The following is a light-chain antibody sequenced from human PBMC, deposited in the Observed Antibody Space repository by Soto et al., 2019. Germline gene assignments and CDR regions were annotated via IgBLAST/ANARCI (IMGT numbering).Light chain of an antibody. CDR3: LLSYNGPYV. CDR2: DTT. Sequence: QAVVTQEPSLTVSPGGTVTLTCGSSTGAVTNGHYPYWFQQKPGQAPRTLIYDTTNRHSWTPARFPGSLLGGKAALTLSGAQTEDEAEYYCLLSYNGPYVFGTGTKLTVL. CDR1: TGAVTNGHY. J-gene: IGLJ1*01. V-gene: IGLV7-46*01.